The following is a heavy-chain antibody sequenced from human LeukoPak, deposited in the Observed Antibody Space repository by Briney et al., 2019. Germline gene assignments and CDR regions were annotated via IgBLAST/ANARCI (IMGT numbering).Heavy chain of an antibody. CDR3: ARVNINNWHSCDY. CDR2: SDSGGSI. D-gene: IGHD1-1*01. CDR1: GLTVSNNY. J-gene: IGHJ4*02. Sequence: GGSLRLSCVASGLTVSNNYMTWVRQAPGKGLEWVSVSDSGGSIFSADSVKGRFTSSRDDSKTTLYLQMNSLRLEDTAVYYCARVNINNWHSCDYWGQGTLVTVSS. V-gene: IGHV3-53*01.